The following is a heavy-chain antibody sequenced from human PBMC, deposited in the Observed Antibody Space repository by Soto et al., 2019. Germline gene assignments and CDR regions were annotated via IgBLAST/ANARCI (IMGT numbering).Heavy chain of an antibody. CDR3: ARVRGGADRGYWFDP. J-gene: IGHJ5*02. CDR2: IYHSGST. Sequence: QVQLQESGPGLVKPSQTLSLTCTVSGGSISSGGYYWSWIRQHPGKGLEWIGYIYHSGSTYYNPALQSRVTISRDTSKNQFALKLSSVTAADTAVYYCARVRGGADRGYWFDPWGQGTLVTVSS. D-gene: IGHD3-10*01. CDR1: GGSISSGGYY. V-gene: IGHV4-31*03.